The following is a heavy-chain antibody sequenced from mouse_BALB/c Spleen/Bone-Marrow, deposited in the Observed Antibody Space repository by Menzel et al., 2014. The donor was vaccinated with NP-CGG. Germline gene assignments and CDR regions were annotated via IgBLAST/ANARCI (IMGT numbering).Heavy chain of an antibody. J-gene: IGHJ3*01. Sequence: EVQLQQSGAELVKPGASVKLSCTASGFNIKDTYMHWVKQRPEQGLEWIGRIDPANGNTKYDPKFQGKATITADTSSNTAYLQLSXLXSXXXXXYXXAVXDXEGFAXXGQGTLVTVSA. CDR1: GFNIKDTY. V-gene: IGHV14-3*02. CDR3: AVXDXEGFAX. CDR2: IDPANGNT. D-gene: IGHD2-4*01.